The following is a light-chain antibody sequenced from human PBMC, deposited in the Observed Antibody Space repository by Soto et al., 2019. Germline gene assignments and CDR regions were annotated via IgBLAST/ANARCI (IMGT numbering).Light chain of an antibody. CDR3: ISYTGSSTSYV. CDR1: RSDIGSYNY. V-gene: IGLV2-14*01. J-gene: IGLJ1*01. CDR2: GVS. Sequence: QSALTQPASVSGSPGQSITISCSGTRSDIGSYNYVAWYQQFPGKTPKILIYGVSNRPSGVSSRFSGSKPGNTASLTISGLQAEDEADYYCISYTGSSTSYVFGSGTKVTVL.